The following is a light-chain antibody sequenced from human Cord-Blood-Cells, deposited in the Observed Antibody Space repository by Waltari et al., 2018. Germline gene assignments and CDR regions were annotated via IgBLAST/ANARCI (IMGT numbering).Light chain of an antibody. CDR1: NVGDKS. Sequence: SYELTQPPSVSVSPGQTASITCSGDNVGDKSACWYQQKPGPSPVLVIYQDSKRPSGIPERFSGSNSGNTATLTISGTQAMDEADYYCQAWDSSTGVFGGGTKLTVL. V-gene: IGLV3-1*01. CDR2: QDS. J-gene: IGLJ2*01. CDR3: QAWDSSTGV.